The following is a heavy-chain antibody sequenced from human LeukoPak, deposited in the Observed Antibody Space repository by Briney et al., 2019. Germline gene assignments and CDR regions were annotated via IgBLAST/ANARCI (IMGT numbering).Heavy chain of an antibody. CDR3: SSSPYAFDI. Sequence: SETLSLTCTVSGGSTSSSRYYWGWIRQPPGKGLEWIGSIYYSGSTYYNPSLKSRVTISVDTSKNQFSLKLSSVTAADTAVYYYSSSPYAFDIWGQGTKGTVSS. CDR1: GGSTSSSRYY. V-gene: IGHV4-39*01. CDR2: IYYSGST. J-gene: IGHJ3*02.